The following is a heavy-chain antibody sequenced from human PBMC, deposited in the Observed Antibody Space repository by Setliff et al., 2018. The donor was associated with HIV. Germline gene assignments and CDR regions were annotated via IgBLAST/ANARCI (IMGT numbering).Heavy chain of an antibody. Sequence: PSETLSLTCGVYGGSFSDYYWTWIRQPPGKEPEWIGEINHSGSTNYNPSLKSRVTISVDTSKNQFSLKLTSVTAAGTAVYYCARVRIGHYLQSVDYSYMDVWGKGTTVTVSS. CDR3: ARVRIGHYLQSVDYSYMDV. V-gene: IGHV4-34*01. D-gene: IGHD3-22*01. CDR1: GGSFSDYY. CDR2: INHSGST. J-gene: IGHJ6*03.